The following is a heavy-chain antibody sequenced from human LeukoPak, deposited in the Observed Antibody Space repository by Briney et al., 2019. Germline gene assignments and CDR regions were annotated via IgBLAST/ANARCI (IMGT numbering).Heavy chain of an antibody. J-gene: IGHJ6*03. V-gene: IGHV3-64*01. CDR1: GFIFSSYA. CDR3: ARDGLGDYYYYMDV. Sequence: AGGSLRLSCAASGFIFSSYAMHWVRQAPGKGLEYVSAISSNGGSTYYANSLKGRFTISRDNSKNTLYLQMGSLRAEDTAVYYCARDGLGDYYYYMDVWGKGTTVTISS. D-gene: IGHD3-3*01. CDR2: ISSNGGST.